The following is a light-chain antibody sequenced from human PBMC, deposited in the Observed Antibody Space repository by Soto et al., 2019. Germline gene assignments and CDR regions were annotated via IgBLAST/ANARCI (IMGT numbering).Light chain of an antibody. J-gene: IGKJ2*01. V-gene: IGKV3-20*01. Sequence: EIVVTQSPGTLSLSPGERATLSCRASQSISTTYLAWYRQRPGQAPRLLIYGASSRATGIPDRFSGSGSATDFTLTINRVEPEDFAVYYCQQYGSSPYTFGQGTKLEIK. CDR2: GAS. CDR1: QSISTTY. CDR3: QQYGSSPYT.